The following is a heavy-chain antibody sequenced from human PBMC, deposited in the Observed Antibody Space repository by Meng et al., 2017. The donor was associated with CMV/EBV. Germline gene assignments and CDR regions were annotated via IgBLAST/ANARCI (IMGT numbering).Heavy chain of an antibody. Sequence: QVLLAESGPGLVKPSEPLSLTCTFPGGSISSYYWSWIRQPAGKGLEWIGRIYTSGSTNYNPSLKSRVTMSVDTSKNQFSLKLSSVTAADTAVYYCARGPEVDYGDYVGLDYWGQGTLVTVSS. J-gene: IGHJ4*02. V-gene: IGHV4-4*07. CDR2: IYTSGST. D-gene: IGHD4-17*01. CDR3: ARGPEVDYGDYVGLDY. CDR1: GGSISSYY.